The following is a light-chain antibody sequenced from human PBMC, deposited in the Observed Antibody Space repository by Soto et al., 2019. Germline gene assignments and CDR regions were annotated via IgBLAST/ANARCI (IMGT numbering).Light chain of an antibody. Sequence: EIVMTQSPATLSVSPGERATLSCRASQSVRSNLAWYQQKPGQAPRLLIYGASTRATGIPARFSGSGSGTEFTLTISSLQSEDCAVYVCQQYNNWPFTFGPGTKVDIK. V-gene: IGKV3-15*01. CDR3: QQYNNWPFT. CDR2: GAS. CDR1: QSVRSN. J-gene: IGKJ3*01.